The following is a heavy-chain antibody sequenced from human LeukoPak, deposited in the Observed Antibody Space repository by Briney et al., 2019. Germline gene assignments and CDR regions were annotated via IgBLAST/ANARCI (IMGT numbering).Heavy chain of an antibody. CDR1: GFTFSSYA. CDR2: ISYDGSNK. J-gene: IGHJ6*02. D-gene: IGHD2-2*01. CDR3: ARAGYCSSTSCPYYYYYYGMDV. V-gene: IGHV3-30-3*01. Sequence: GGSLRLSCAASGFTFSSYAMHWVRQAPGKGLEWVAVISYDGSNKYYADSVKGRFTTSRDNSKNTLYLQMNSLRAEDTAVYYCARAGYCSSTSCPYYYYYYGMDVWGQGTTVTVSS.